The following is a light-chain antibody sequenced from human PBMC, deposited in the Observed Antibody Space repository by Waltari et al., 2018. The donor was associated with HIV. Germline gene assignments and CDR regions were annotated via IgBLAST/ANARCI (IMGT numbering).Light chain of an antibody. J-gene: IGLJ2*01. CDR2: HDN. CDR1: KLGNKY. Sequence: SYELTQPPSVSVSPGQTASITCPGDKLGNKYACWYQQKPGQSPVLVIYHDNQRPSGIPERFSGSNSGNTATLTVSGTQAMDEADYYCQAWDSSTDVVFGGGTKLTVL. V-gene: IGLV3-1*01. CDR3: QAWDSSTDVV.